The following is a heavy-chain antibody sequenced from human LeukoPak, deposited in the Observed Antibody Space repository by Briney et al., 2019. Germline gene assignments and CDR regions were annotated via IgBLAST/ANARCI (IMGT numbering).Heavy chain of an antibody. D-gene: IGHD4-23*01. J-gene: IGHJ4*02. V-gene: IGHV4-59*08. CDR2: IYYSGST. CDR3: ATGNSLFDY. Sequence: SETLSLTCTVSGGSISSYYWSWIRQPPGKGLEWIGYIYYSGSTNYNPSLKSRVTISVDTSKNQFSLKLSSVTAADTAVYYCATGNSLFDYWGQGTLVTVSS. CDR1: GGSISSYY.